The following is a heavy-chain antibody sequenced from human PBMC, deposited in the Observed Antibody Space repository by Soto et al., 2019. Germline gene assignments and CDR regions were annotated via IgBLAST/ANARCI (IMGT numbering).Heavy chain of an antibody. J-gene: IGHJ4*02. D-gene: IGHD2-15*01. CDR1: GGSISSGDYY. Sequence: SETLSLTCTVSGGSISSGDYYWSWIRQPPGKGLEWIGFIYYSGSTYYNPSLKSRVTISVDTPKNQFSLRLSSVTTADTAVYYCSGLRGYAGSPIDYWGQGTLVTVSS. V-gene: IGHV4-30-4*02. CDR2: IYYSGST. CDR3: SGLRGYAGSPIDY.